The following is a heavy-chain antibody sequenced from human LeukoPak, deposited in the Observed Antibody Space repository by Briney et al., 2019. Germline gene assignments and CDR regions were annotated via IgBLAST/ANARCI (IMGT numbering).Heavy chain of an antibody. J-gene: IGHJ4*02. V-gene: IGHV4-4*02. CDR2: IHHSGST. Sequence: SGTLSLTCAVSGGSISSDHWWSWVRQPPGKGLEWIGEIHHSGSTNYNPSLKSRVTISLDKFKSQFSLKLSSVTAADTAVYYCASKLTAVAGYFDYWGQGTLVTVSS. D-gene: IGHD6-19*01. CDR1: GGSISSDHW. CDR3: ASKLTAVAGYFDY.